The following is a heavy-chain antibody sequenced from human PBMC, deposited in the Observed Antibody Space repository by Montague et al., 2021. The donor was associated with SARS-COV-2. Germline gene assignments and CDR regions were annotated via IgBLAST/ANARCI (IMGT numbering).Heavy chain of an antibody. CDR1: GGSISSSDSY. CDR3: VRVGAPHRLNNRFDP. Sequence: SETLSLTCTASGGSISSSDSYWGWIRQPPGKGLEWIGNIYYSGTTYYNPSLKSRITMAVDTSKNQFSLNLNSVTAADTAVYFCVRVGAPHRLNNRFDPWGQGALVTVSS. J-gene: IGHJ5*02. D-gene: IGHD1-26*01. V-gene: IGHV4-39*01. CDR2: IYYSGTT.